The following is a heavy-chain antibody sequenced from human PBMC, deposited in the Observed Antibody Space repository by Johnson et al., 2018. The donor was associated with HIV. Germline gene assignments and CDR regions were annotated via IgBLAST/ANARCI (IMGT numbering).Heavy chain of an antibody. CDR2: IRNKANSYTT. CDR1: GFTFTSYG. V-gene: IGHV3-72*01. D-gene: IGHD3-10*01. J-gene: IGHJ3*02. Sequence: VQLVESGGGVVQPGRSLRLSCAASGFTFTSYGMHWVRQAPGKGLEWVGRIRNKANSYTTEYAASVQGRFTISRDDSKNSLYLQMNSLRAEDTAVYYCAKDGLGFGDELGAFDIWGQGTMVTVSS. CDR3: AKDGLGFGDELGAFDI.